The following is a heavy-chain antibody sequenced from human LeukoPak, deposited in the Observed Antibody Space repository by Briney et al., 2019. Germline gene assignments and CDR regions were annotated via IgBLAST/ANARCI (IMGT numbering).Heavy chain of an antibody. D-gene: IGHD2-15*01. CDR1: GDTFTSYG. Sequence: ASVKVSCKASGDTFTSYGISWVRQAPGQGLEWMGWISAYNGNTNYAQKLQGRVTMTTDTSTSTAYMELRSLRSDDTAVYYCARLPGRYCSGGSCYSDYWGQGTLVTVSS. J-gene: IGHJ4*02. CDR3: ARLPGRYCSGGSCYSDY. V-gene: IGHV1-18*01. CDR2: ISAYNGNT.